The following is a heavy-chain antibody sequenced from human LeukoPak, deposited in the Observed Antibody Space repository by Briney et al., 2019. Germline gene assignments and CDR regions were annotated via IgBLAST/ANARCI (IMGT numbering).Heavy chain of an antibody. Sequence: VGSLRLSCAASGFTFTNYDTNWVRQAPGKGLEWVSAISASGENTIYAHSVKGRFTIYRDNSKNILYLRMKSLGDEDTAVYYCARVGFRGDGGLLDNWGQGTLVTVSS. CDR1: GFTFTNYD. CDR2: ISASGENT. J-gene: IGHJ4*02. CDR3: ARVGFRGDGGLLDN. D-gene: IGHD5-12*01. V-gene: IGHV3-23*01.